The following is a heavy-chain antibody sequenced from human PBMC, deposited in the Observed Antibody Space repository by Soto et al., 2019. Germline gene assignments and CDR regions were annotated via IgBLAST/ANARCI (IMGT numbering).Heavy chain of an antibody. J-gene: IGHJ4*02. CDR3: ARGISRSWTDY. Sequence: ASFKCPFKASASTFTGCYIHLVRQTPGEGLEWMGWINPNDGGTNYAQKFQGRVTMTRDTSISTAYMELSRLRSDDTAVYYCARGISRSWTDYWGQGTLVTVSS. D-gene: IGHD6-13*01. CDR2: INPNDGGT. CDR1: ASTFTGCY. V-gene: IGHV1-2*02.